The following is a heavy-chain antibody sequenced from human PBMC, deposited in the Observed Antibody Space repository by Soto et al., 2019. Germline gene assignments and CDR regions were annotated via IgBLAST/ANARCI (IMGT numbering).Heavy chain of an antibody. V-gene: IGHV4-34*01. Sequence: SENLSLTFAVYGESFSGYHWRWIRCAPGKGLEWIGEINHSGSTNYNPSLKSRVTISVDTSKNQFSLKLSSVTAADTAVYYCARGGELLWFGELSRSGYYGMDVWGQGTTVS. CDR1: GESFSGYH. CDR2: INHSGST. J-gene: IGHJ6*02. CDR3: ARGGELLWFGELSRSGYYGMDV. D-gene: IGHD3-10*01.